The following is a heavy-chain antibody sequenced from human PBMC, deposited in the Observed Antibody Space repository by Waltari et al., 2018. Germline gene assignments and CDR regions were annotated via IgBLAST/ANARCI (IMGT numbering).Heavy chain of an antibody. CDR2: ISSGESII. Sequence: EVQLVESGGGLVQPGGSLRLFCAASGFTFRNYEMTWVRQAPGKGLEWVAYISSGESIIYYADSVKGRFTISRDNAKNSVYLQMSSLRAEDTAIYYCARGEGGANEYWGQGTLVTVSA. J-gene: IGHJ4*02. CDR1: GFTFRNYE. D-gene: IGHD1-26*01. CDR3: ARGEGGANEY. V-gene: IGHV3-48*03.